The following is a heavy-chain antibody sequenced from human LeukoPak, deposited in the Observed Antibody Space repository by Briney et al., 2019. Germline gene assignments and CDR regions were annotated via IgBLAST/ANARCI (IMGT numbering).Heavy chain of an antibody. D-gene: IGHD3-16*02. CDR3: AKDPGPYRYYYYMDV. CDR1: GFTFSSYA. CDR2: ISYDGSNK. Sequence: GRSLRLSCAASGFTFSSYAMHWVRQAPGKGLEWVAVISYDGSNKYYADSVKGRFTISRDNSKNTLYLQMNSLRAEDTAVYYCAKDPGPYRYYYYMDVWGKGTTVTVSS. J-gene: IGHJ6*03. V-gene: IGHV3-30*04.